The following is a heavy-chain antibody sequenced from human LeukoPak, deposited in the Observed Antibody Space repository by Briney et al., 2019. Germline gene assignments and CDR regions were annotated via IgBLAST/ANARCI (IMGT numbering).Heavy chain of an antibody. CDR1: GYTFTSYD. CDR2: MNPNSGNT. V-gene: IGHV1-8*01. D-gene: IGHD3-22*01. Sequence: GASVKVSCKASGYTFTSYDINWVRQATGQGLEWMGWMNPNSGNTGYAQKFQGRVIMTRNTSISTAYMELSSLRSEDTAVYYCARGGYDSRYFDPWGQGTLVTVSS. J-gene: IGHJ5*02. CDR3: ARGGYDSRYFDP.